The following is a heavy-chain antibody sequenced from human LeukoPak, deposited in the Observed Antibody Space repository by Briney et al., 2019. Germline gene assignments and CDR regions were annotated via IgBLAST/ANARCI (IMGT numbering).Heavy chain of an antibody. D-gene: IGHD3-22*01. CDR1: GGSISSSSYY. CDR2: IYYSGST. J-gene: IGHJ4*02. V-gene: IGHV4-39*07. Sequence: SETLSLTCTVSGGSISSSSYYWGWIRQPPGKGLEWIGSIYYSGSTYYNPSLKSRVTISVDTSKNQFSLKLSSVTAADTAVYYCARDRYYYDSSGYYLFDYWGQGILVTVSS. CDR3: ARDRYYYDSSGYYLFDY.